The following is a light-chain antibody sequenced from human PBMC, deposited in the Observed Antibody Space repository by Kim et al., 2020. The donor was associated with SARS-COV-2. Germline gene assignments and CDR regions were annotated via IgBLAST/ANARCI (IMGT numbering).Light chain of an antibody. V-gene: IGLV2-11*01. CDR2: DVS. Sequence: GQSVTISCTGAGSDVGGYDYVSWYQQNPGKAPKLMIYDVSKRPSGVPDRFSGSKSGNTASLTISGLQAEDEADYYCCSYAGTYTWVFGGGTQLTVL. CDR1: GSDVGGYDY. J-gene: IGLJ3*02. CDR3: CSYAGTYTWV.